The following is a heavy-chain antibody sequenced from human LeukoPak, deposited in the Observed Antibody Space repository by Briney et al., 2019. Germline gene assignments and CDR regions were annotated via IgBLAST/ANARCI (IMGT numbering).Heavy chain of an antibody. V-gene: IGHV1-2*02. D-gene: IGHD6-13*01. CDR3: ARERSSSWYGWFDP. CDR1: GYTFTGYY. Sequence: ASVKVSCKASGYTFTGYYMHWVRQAPGQGLEWMGWINPNSGGTNYAQKFQGRVTMTRDTPISTAYMEVSRLRSDDTAVYYCARERSSSWYGWFDPWGQGTLVTVSS. J-gene: IGHJ5*02. CDR2: INPNSGGT.